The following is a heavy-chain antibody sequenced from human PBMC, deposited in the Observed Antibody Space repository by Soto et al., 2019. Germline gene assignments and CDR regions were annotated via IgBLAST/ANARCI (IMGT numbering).Heavy chain of an antibody. CDR2: IHYSGNT. J-gene: IGHJ5*02. CDR1: GGSISSNDFY. D-gene: IGHD6-13*01. Sequence: QVQLQESGPGLVKPSQTLSLTCIVSGGSISSNDFYWSWIRQHPGEGLEWVGYIHYSGNTYYNTSITRRVTIQVNTSKNQFSLKVRSVTAADTPVYYCASLSGSWQSWFDGWGQGNLVTVSS. CDR3: ASLSGSWQSWFDG. V-gene: IGHV4-31*03.